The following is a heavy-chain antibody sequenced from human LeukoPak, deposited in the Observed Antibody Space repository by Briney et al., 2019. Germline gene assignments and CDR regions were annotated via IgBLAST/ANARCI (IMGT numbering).Heavy chain of an antibody. J-gene: IGHJ3*02. Sequence: GGSLRLSCAASGFTVSSNYMSWVRQAPGKGLEWVSVIYSGGSTYYADSVKGRFTISRDNSKNTLYLQMNSLRAEDTAVYYCARGRAGYAFDIRGQGTMVTVSS. V-gene: IGHV3-53*01. CDR2: IYSGGST. CDR1: GFTVSSNY. D-gene: IGHD6-13*01. CDR3: ARGRAGYAFDI.